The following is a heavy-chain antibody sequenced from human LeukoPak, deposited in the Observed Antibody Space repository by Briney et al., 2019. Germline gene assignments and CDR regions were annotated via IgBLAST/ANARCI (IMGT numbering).Heavy chain of an antibody. CDR1: GFTFSSYG. V-gene: IGHV3-33*01. CDR2: IWYDGSNK. Sequence: GRSLRLSCAASGFTFSSYGMHWVRQAPGKGLEWVAVIWYDGSNKYYADSVKGRFTISGDNSKNTLYLQMNSLRAEDTAVYYCARPRLPYSGYDYYFDYWGQGTLVTVSS. CDR3: ARPRLPYSGYDYYFDY. J-gene: IGHJ4*02. D-gene: IGHD5-12*01.